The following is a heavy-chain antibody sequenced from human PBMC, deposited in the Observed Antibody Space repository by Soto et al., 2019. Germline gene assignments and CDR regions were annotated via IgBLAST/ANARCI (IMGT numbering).Heavy chain of an antibody. Sequence: QVQLVESGGGVVQPGRSLRLSCAASGFTFSSYGMHWVRQAPGKGLEWVAVIWYDGSNKYYADSVKGRFTISRDNSKNTLYLQMNSLRAEDTAVYYCARDGEQLVLSHYYFDYWGQGTLVTVSS. J-gene: IGHJ4*02. CDR1: GFTFSSYG. V-gene: IGHV3-33*01. CDR3: ARDGEQLVLSHYYFDY. CDR2: IWYDGSNK. D-gene: IGHD6-6*01.